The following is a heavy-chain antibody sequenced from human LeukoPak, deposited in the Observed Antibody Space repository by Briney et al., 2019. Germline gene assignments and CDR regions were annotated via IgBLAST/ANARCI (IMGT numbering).Heavy chain of an antibody. CDR1: GYTFTTSY. CDR3: ARSGTFYPSLDY. J-gene: IGHJ4*02. V-gene: IGHV1-18*01. D-gene: IGHD1-26*01. Sequence: ASVKVSCKASGYTFTTSYINWVRQAPGQGLEWMGWVSAYNGKTSYAQRFQGRVTMTTDSSTSTAYMDLASLRSDDTAVYYWARSGTFYPSLDYWGQGTLVTVSS. CDR2: VSAYNGKT.